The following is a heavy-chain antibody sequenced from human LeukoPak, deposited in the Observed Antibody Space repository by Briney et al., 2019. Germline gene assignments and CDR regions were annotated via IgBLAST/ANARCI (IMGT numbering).Heavy chain of an antibody. J-gene: IGHJ4*02. Sequence: GGSLRLSCAASGFTFSDYYMSWIREAPGKGLEWVSYISSSGSTIYYADSVKGRFTTSRDNAKNSLYLQMNSLRAEDTAVYYCARPLWFGEPSSGFDYWGQGTLVTVSS. CDR3: ARPLWFGEPSSGFDY. CDR1: GFTFSDYY. V-gene: IGHV3-11*01. D-gene: IGHD3-10*01. CDR2: ISSSGSTI.